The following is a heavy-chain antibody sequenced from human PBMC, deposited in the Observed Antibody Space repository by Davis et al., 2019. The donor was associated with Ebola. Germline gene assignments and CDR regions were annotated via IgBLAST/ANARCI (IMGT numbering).Heavy chain of an antibody. CDR2: MNPNSGNT. CDR1: GYTFTSYY. CDR3: ATAFDRRHYGSWFDP. V-gene: IGHV1-8*02. D-gene: IGHD4-17*01. J-gene: IGHJ5*02. Sequence: AASVKVSCKASGYTFTSYYMHWVRQAPGQGLEWMGWMNPNSGNTGYAQKFQGRVTMTRNTSITTAYMEVSSLTSEDTAVYYCATAFDRRHYGSWFDPWGQGTPVTVSS.